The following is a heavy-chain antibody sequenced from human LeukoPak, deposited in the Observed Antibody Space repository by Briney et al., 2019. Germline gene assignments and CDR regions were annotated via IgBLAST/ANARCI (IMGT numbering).Heavy chain of an antibody. D-gene: IGHD4-17*01. CDR3: AREGYGVHYLDY. V-gene: IGHV3-21*01. Sequence: GGPLRLSCAASGFTFSSYSMYWVRKAPGKGLEWVSSISNSSSYIYYADSVKGRFTISRDNAKNSLYLQRSSLRAEDTAVYYCAREGYGVHYLDYWGQGTLVTVSS. CDR1: GFTFSSYS. CDR2: ISNSSSYI. J-gene: IGHJ4*02.